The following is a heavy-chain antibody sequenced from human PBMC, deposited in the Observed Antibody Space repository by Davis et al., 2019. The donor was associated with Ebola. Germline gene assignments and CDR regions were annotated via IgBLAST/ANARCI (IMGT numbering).Heavy chain of an antibody. CDR3: ARDLNWFDS. V-gene: IGHV6-1*01. CDR1: GDSVSSNSGA. J-gene: IGHJ5*01. Sequence: SQTLSLTCAISGDSVSSNSGAWNWIRQSPTRGLEWLGRTYYRSKWYTDYEVSVKSRITINPDTSKNQFSLQLNSVTPDDTAVYYCARDLNWFDSWGQGTLVTVSS. CDR2: TYYRSKWYT.